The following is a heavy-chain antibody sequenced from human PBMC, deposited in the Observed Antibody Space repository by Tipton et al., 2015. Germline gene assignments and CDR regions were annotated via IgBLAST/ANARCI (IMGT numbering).Heavy chain of an antibody. D-gene: IGHD5-24*01. J-gene: IGHJ6*02. CDR3: ARDLEHGMDV. V-gene: IGHV4-38-2*02. CDR2: ISHSGNT. Sequence: LRLSCAVSAYSISSDYYWGWIRQPPGKGLEWIGSISHSGNTYYNPSLKSRVTMSRDTSKNQFSLTLNSLTAADTAVYYCARDLEHGMDVWGQGTTVTVSS. CDR1: AYSISSDYY.